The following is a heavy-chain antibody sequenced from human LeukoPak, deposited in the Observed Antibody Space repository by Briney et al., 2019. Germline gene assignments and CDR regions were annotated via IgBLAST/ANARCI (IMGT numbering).Heavy chain of an antibody. D-gene: IGHD3-10*01. CDR2: IYYSGST. CDR1: GGSISSYY. J-gene: IGHJ6*02. CDR3: ARHEGSTHGDLYYYYYGMDV. Sequence: SETLSLTCTVSGGSISSYYWSWIRQPPGKGLEWIGYIYYSGSTNYNPSLKSRVTLSVDTSKNQFSLKLSSVTAADTAVYYCARHEGSTHGDLYYYYYGMDVWGQGTTVTVSS. V-gene: IGHV4-59*08.